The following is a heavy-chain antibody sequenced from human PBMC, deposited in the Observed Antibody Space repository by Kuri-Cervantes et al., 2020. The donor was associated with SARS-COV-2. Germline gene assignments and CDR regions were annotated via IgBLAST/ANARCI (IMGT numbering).Heavy chain of an antibody. D-gene: IGHD3-22*01. CDR3: AKHPQGGRLVVILSWFDS. CDR2: IRGKANNYAT. V-gene: IGHV3-73*01. J-gene: IGHJ5*01. Sequence: GGSLRLSCEVSGFLFSASAIHWVRQASGKGLEWVGRIRGKANNYATAYVASVKGRFTISRDDSKNMAYLQMNSLETEDTAVYYCAKHPQGGRLVVILSWFDSWGQGSLVTVSS. CDR1: GFLFSASA.